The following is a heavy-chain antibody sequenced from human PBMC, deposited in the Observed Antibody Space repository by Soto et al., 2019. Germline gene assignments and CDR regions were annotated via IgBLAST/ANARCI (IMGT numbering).Heavy chain of an antibody. D-gene: IGHD2-15*01. Sequence: GASVKVSCKASGFTFTSSAVQWVRQARGQRLELIGWIVVGSGNTNYAQKFQERVTITRDMSTSTAYMELSSLRSEDTAVYYCAADEWWSLERDRKRAGGMDVWGQGTTVTVSS. J-gene: IGHJ6*02. CDR1: GFTFTSSA. V-gene: IGHV1-58*01. CDR3: AADEWWSLERDRKRAGGMDV. CDR2: IVVGSGNT.